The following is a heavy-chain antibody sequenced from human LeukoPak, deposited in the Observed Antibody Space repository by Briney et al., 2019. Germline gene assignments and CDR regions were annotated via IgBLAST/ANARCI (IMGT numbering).Heavy chain of an antibody. CDR1: GFTFSSYA. CDR2: ISGSGGST. CDR3: AVGSYLGRNFDY. D-gene: IGHD1-26*01. J-gene: IGHJ4*02. V-gene: IGHV3-23*01. Sequence: GRSLRLSCAASGFTFSSYAMSWVRQAPGNGLEWVSAISGSGGSTYYADSVKGRLTISRDNSKNTLYLQMNSLRAEDTAVYYSAVGSYLGRNFDYWGQGTLVTVSS.